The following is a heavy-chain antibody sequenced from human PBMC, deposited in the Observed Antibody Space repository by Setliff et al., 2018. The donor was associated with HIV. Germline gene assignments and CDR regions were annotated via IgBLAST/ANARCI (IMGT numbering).Heavy chain of an antibody. Sequence: SETLSLTCTVSGGSISSGGYYWSWIRQHPGKGLEWIGYIYYSGSTYYNPSLKSRVTMSIDTSRNQFSLRLTSVTAADTAVYYCARRIDDSGSFPDKNWFDTWGQGSLVTVSS. CDR1: GGSISSGGYY. D-gene: IGHD3-10*01. CDR2: IYYSGST. CDR3: ARRIDDSGSFPDKNWFDT. J-gene: IGHJ5*02. V-gene: IGHV4-31*03.